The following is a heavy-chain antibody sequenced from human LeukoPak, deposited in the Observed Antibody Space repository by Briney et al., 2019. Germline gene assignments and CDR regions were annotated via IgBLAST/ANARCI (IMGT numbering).Heavy chain of an antibody. D-gene: IGHD3-9*01. CDR3: ARSPDILTGEKFDY. CDR2: IHTYNGHT. Sequence: ASVKVSCKASGYTFTSFVMCWVRQAPGQGLEWMGWIHTYNGHTNYAQKLQGRVTMTTDTSTSTAYMELRSLRSDDTAVYYCARSPDILTGEKFDYWGQGTLVTVSS. J-gene: IGHJ4*02. V-gene: IGHV1-18*01. CDR1: GYTFTSFV.